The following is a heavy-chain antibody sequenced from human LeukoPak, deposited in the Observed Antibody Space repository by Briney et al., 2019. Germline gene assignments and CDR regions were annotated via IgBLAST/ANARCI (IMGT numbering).Heavy chain of an antibody. Sequence: SETLSLTCAVYGGSFSGYYWSWIRQPPGEGLEWIGEINHSGSTNYNPSLKSRVTISVDTSKNQFSLKLSSVTAADTAVYYCARGPGWLPGRWPFDYWGQGTLVTVSS. CDR1: GGSFSGYY. CDR3: ARGPGWLPGRWPFDY. D-gene: IGHD5-24*01. V-gene: IGHV4-34*01. CDR2: INHSGST. J-gene: IGHJ4*02.